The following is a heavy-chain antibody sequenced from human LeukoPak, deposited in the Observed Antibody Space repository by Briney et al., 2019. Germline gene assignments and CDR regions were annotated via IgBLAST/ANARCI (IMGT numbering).Heavy chain of an antibody. J-gene: IGHJ6*02. V-gene: IGHV1-69*04. Sequence: SVKVSCKTSGGTFSSYAISWVRQAPGQGLEWMGRIIPILGIANYAQKSQGRVTITADKSTSTAYMELSSLRSEDTAVYYCTQYSSSRTPKYYYYYYGMDVWGQGTTVTVSS. CDR1: GGTFSSYA. CDR3: TQYSSSRTPKYYYYYYGMDV. D-gene: IGHD6-6*01. CDR2: IIPILGIA.